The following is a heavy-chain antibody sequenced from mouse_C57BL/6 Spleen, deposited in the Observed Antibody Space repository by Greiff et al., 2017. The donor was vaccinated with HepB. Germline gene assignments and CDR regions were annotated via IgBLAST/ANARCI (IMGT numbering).Heavy chain of an antibody. CDR2: ISYDGSN. CDR1: GYSITSGYY. V-gene: IGHV3-6*01. CDR3: ARSDDGYYPFDY. J-gene: IGHJ2*01. Sequence: EVQLQESGPGLVKPSQSLSLTCSVTGYSITSGYYWNWIRQFPGNKLEWMGYISYDGSNNYNPSLKNRISITRDTSKNQFFLKLNSVTTEDTATYYCARSDDGYYPFDYWGQGTTLTVSS. D-gene: IGHD2-3*01.